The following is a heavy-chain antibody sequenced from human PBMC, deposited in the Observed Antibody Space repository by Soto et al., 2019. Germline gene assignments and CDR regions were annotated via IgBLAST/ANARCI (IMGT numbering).Heavy chain of an antibody. V-gene: IGHV3-23*01. D-gene: IGHD1-1*01. CDR3: ARDAPGLSPFDS. CDR2: ISGRGDTT. Sequence: EVQLLESGGGLVQPGGSLRLSCAASGFTFSSHAMSWVRHAPGKGLEWVSAISGRGDTTYYADSVRGRFTISRDNSKNTLSLQMNSLRAEDTAIFYCARDAPGLSPFDSWGQGTLVAVSS. J-gene: IGHJ4*02. CDR1: GFTFSSHA.